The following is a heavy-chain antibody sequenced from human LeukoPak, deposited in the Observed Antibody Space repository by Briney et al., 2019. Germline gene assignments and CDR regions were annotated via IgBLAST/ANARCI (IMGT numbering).Heavy chain of an antibody. V-gene: IGHV1-2*04. CDR1: GYTFTGYY. J-gene: IGHJ4*02. CDR3: TRETSSRYFDY. CDR2: INPNSGGT. Sequence: GASVKVSCKASGYTFTGYYMHWVRQAPGQGLEWMGWINPNSGGTNYAQKFQGWVTITRNTSISTACMELSSLRSEDTAVYYCTRETSSRYFDYWGQGTLVTVSS.